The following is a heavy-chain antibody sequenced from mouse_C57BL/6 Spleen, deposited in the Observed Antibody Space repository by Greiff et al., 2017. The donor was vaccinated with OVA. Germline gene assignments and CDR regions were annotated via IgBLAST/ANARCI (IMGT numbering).Heavy chain of an antibody. D-gene: IGHD1-1*01. Sequence: VQLQESGPELVKPGASVKISCKASGYAFSSSWMNWVKQRPGKGLEWIGRIYPGDGDTNYNGKFKGKATLTADKSSSTAYMQLSSLTSEDSAVYFCASFTTVVGGYWGQGTTLTVSS. CDR3: ASFTTVVGGY. J-gene: IGHJ2*01. CDR2: IYPGDGDT. CDR1: GYAFSSSW. V-gene: IGHV1-82*01.